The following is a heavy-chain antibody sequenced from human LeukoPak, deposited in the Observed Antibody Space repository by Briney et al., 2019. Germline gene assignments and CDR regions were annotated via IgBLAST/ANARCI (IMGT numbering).Heavy chain of an antibody. D-gene: IGHD3-16*01. CDR2: ISDNGGKT. J-gene: IGHJ3*02. CDR1: GFTFSSFA. V-gene: IGHV3-23*01. Sequence: PGGSLRLSCAASGFTFSSFAMSWVRQAPGKGLEWVSVISDNGGKTYYPDSVKGRFTVSRDNSKSILYLQMDSLRVEDTAVYYCAIDMITFGGVIYDAFDIWGQGTMVTVSS. CDR3: AIDMITFGGVIYDAFDI.